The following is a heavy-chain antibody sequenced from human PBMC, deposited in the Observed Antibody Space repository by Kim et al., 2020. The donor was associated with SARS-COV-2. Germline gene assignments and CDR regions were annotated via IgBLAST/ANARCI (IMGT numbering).Heavy chain of an antibody. J-gene: IGHJ4*02. CDR1: GFTFSSYA. CDR3: GKSPRKAAAAVG. CDR2: ISGSGGST. D-gene: IGHD6-13*01. Sequence: GGSLRLSCAASGFTFSSYAMSWVRQAPGKGLEWVSAISGSGGSTYYADSVKGRFTISRDNSKNTLYQQMNSLRGEDTAVYYCGKSPRKAAAAVGWVQGTLVTVSS. V-gene: IGHV3-23*01.